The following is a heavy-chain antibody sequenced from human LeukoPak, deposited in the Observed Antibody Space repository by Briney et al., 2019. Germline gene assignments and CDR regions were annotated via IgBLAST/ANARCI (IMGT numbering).Heavy chain of an antibody. V-gene: IGHV4-31*03. D-gene: IGHD1-26*01. CDR1: GDSISRGTYY. CDR3: ARDSTWADQGPGGMDV. Sequence: SETLSLTCTVSGDSISRGTYYWTWIRPPPGEGLEWIGNVFYTGSTNNNPSLKSRVIISVDRSKNQFSLKVNSVTAADTAVYYCARDSTWADQGPGGMDVWGQGTTVTVSS. CDR2: VFYTGST. J-gene: IGHJ6*02.